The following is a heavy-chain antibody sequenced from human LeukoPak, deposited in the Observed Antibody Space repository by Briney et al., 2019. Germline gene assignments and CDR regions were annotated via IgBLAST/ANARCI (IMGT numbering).Heavy chain of an antibody. V-gene: IGHV4-34*01. CDR2: INHSVGT. Sequence: SETLSLTCSVYSGSFSGYYWSWIRQPPGKGLEWIGEINHSVGTYYNPSLKSRVTISVDTSKNQFSLKLSSVTAADTAVYYCARDADYGDPKAIEYWGQGTLVTVSS. CDR3: ARDADYGDPKAIEY. J-gene: IGHJ4*02. CDR1: SGSFSGYY. D-gene: IGHD4-17*01.